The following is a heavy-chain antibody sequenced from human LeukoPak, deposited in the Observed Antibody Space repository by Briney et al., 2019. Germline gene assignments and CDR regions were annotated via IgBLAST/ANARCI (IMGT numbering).Heavy chain of an antibody. CDR3: ARRGYCSGGACYSFDY. V-gene: IGHV4-38-2*02. J-gene: IGHJ4*02. Sequence: SETLSLTCTVSGYSISSGYYWAWVRQPPGKGLEWIGTIYHSGTAYYIPSLKSRVTISVDTTKNQFSLKLTSVTAADTAVYYCARRGYCSGGACYSFDYWGQGTLVTVSS. CDR1: GYSISSGYY. D-gene: IGHD2-15*01. CDR2: IYHSGTA.